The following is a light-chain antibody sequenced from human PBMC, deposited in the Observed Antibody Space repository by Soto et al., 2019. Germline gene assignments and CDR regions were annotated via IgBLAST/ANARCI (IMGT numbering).Light chain of an antibody. Sequence: DVVMTQSPLSLPVTLGQPASISCRSTQGLVYSDGYTYLNWFQQRPGQSPRRLVSRVSNRDSGVPDRLSGSGSGADFTLKSSRVEAEDVGLYYCMQGTHWPWTFGQGTKVEIK. CDR1: QGLVYSDGYTY. J-gene: IGKJ1*01. CDR2: RVS. CDR3: MQGTHWPWT. V-gene: IGKV2-30*01.